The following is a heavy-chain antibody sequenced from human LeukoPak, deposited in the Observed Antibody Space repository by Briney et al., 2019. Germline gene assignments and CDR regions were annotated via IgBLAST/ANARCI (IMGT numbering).Heavy chain of an antibody. CDR2: IYYRGDI. CDR1: DGSIRTYY. J-gene: IGHJ4*02. CDR3: AKKKDGAGPD. Sequence: SETLSLTCSVSDGSIRTYYWSWIRQSPGQGLEWIGNIYYRGDINYNPSLKSRVIISIDTSKNQFSLKVTSLTAADTAVYYCAKKKDGAGPDWGQEPLVIVSS. D-gene: IGHD3-10*01. V-gene: IGHV4-59*03.